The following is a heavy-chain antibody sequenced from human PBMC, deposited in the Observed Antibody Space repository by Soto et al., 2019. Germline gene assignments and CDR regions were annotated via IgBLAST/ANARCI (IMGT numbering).Heavy chain of an antibody. D-gene: IGHD6-19*01. CDR3: ARVHVSVVAVSTFVY. CDR2: IYHGGTA. Sequence: SATRDLACTVSGYSISSGCYWAFIRQPPGKGPEWIASIYHGGTAVYKPSLKSRITISVDTSTNLCSLKLPSVTAAATAVYYCARVHVSVVAVSTFVYWCHG. CDR1: GYSISSGCY. J-gene: IGHJ4*01. V-gene: IGHV4-38-2*02.